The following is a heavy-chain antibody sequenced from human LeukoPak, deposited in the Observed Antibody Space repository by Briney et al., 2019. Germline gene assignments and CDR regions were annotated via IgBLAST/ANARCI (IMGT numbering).Heavy chain of an antibody. CDR1: GFTFSSYW. CDR3: TTYSTSWFFDY. J-gene: IGHJ4*02. CDR2: ITGSGGDT. V-gene: IGHV3-23*01. Sequence: GGSLRLSCAASGFTFSSYWMHWVRQAPGKGLEWVSSITGSGGDTYYRDSVKGRFTISRDNSKNTLYLQMSSLRAEDTAVYYCTTYSTSWFFDYWGQGTLVTVSS. D-gene: IGHD6-13*01.